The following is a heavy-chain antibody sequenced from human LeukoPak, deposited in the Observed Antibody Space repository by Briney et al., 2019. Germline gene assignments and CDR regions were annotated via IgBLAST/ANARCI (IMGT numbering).Heavy chain of an antibody. CDR3: AKGSSSGWSGDYFDY. D-gene: IGHD6-19*01. V-gene: IGHV3-23*01. CDR1: GFTFDDYA. Sequence: GGSLRLSCTASGFTFDDYAMHWVRQAPGKGLEWVSAISGSGGSTYYADSVKGRFTISRDNSKNTLYLQMNSLRAEDTALYYCAKGSSSGWSGDYFDYWGQGTLVTVSS. J-gene: IGHJ4*02. CDR2: ISGSGGST.